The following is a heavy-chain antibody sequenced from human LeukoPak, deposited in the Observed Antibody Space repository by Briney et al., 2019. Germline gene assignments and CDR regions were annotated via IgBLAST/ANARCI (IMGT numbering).Heavy chain of an antibody. CDR1: GYTLTELS. CDR3: GRDVRGMTTAYFDS. V-gene: IGHV1-24*01. D-gene: IGHD4-11*01. J-gene: IGHJ4*02. Sequence: ASVKVSCKVSGYTLTELSMHWVRQAPGKGLEWMGGFDPEDGETIYAQKFQGRVTMTEDTSTDTAYMELSSLRSEDTAVYYCGRDVRGMTTAYFDSWGQGTLVTVSS. CDR2: FDPEDGET.